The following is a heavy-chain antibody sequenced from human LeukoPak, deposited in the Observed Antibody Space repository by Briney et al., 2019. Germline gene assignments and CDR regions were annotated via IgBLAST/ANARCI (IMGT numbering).Heavy chain of an antibody. V-gene: IGHV3-11*04. CDR1: GFTFSDYY. D-gene: IGHD6-13*01. Sequence: GGSLRLSCAASGFTFSDYYISWIRQAPGKGLNWISYIDSSGGTVYYADSVKGRFTISRDNAKNSLYLQMNSLRAEDTAVYYCAKDSSSWSYYYYMDVWGKGTTVTVSS. J-gene: IGHJ6*03. CDR2: IDSSGGTV. CDR3: AKDSSSWSYYYYMDV.